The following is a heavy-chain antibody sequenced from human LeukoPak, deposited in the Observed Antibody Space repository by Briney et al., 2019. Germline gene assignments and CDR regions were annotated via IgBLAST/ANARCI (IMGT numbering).Heavy chain of an antibody. D-gene: IGHD5-24*01. CDR3: AKEGRSLQTY. Sequence: GGSLRLSCAASGFTFSDYWMSWVRQAPGKGLEWVANIKEDGTETYYVDSVKGRFTISRDNAKNSLYLQMNSLRVEDTAVYYCAKEGRSLQTYWGQGTLVTVSS. CDR2: IKEDGTET. CDR1: GFTFSDYW. J-gene: IGHJ4*02. V-gene: IGHV3-7*03.